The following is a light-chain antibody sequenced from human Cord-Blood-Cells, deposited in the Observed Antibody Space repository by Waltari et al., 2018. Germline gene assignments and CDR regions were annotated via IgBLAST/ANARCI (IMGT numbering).Light chain of an antibody. Sequence: DIQLTQSPSSMSASVGDRVTIPCRSSQSISSYLNWYQQKPGKAPKLLIYAASSLQSGVPSMCSGSGSETDFTLTNSSLQTEDFSTYYCQQSYSTPYSFGQGTKLEIK. CDR3: QQSYSTPYS. J-gene: IGKJ2*03. V-gene: IGKV1-39*01. CDR1: QSISSY. CDR2: AAS.